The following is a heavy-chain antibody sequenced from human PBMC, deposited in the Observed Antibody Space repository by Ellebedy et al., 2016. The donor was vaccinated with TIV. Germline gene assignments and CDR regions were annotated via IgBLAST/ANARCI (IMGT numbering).Heavy chain of an antibody. CDR2: IRQEGDEI. CDR3: ARRASYGDYAVQVNPWFDP. J-gene: IGHJ5*02. CDR1: GFNFGSYW. V-gene: IGHV3-7*01. D-gene: IGHD4-17*01. Sequence: PGGSLRLSCAASGFNFGSYWMTWVRQAPGKGLDWVAKIRQEGDEIYYVESVKGRFTISRDNAKNSLFLQMNSLRVEDTAVYYCARRASYGDYAVQVNPWFDPWGQGTLVTVSS.